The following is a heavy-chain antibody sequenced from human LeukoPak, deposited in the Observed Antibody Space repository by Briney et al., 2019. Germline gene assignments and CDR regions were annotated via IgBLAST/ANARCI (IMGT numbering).Heavy chain of an antibody. D-gene: IGHD3-10*01. CDR2: MSRSGGST. V-gene: IGHV3-23*01. Sequence: GRSLRLSPAASGFATSGYAITCVCRAPGEGLEWGSGMSRSGGSTYYRDSVKGRFTISRDNSKNTLYLQMNSLRAEDTAVYYCAKGAWVDRGFDYWGQGTLVTVSS. CDR3: AKGAWVDRGFDY. CDR1: GFATSGYA. J-gene: IGHJ4*02.